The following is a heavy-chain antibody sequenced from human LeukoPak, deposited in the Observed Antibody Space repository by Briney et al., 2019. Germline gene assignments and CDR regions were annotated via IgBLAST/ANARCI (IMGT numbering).Heavy chain of an antibody. CDR1: GVSVSSTNYY. D-gene: IGHD3-22*01. J-gene: IGHJ4*02. CDR2: IRYSESA. V-gene: IGHV4-39*01. Sequence: PSETLSLTCTVSGVSVSSTNYYWGWIRQPPGRGLEWIASIRYSESAYYSPSLKSRATISVDTSKNQFSLRLRSLTATDTAVYYCATQDSSHYWGQGTLVTVSS. CDR3: ATQDSSHY.